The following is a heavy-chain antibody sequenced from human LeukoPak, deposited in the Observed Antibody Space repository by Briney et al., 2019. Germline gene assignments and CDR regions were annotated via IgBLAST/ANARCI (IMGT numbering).Heavy chain of an antibody. Sequence: GGSLRLSCAASGFAFSSYWMHWVRQAPGKGLVWVSRINTDGSSTSYADSVKGRFTISRDNAKNTLYLQMNSLRAEDTAVYYCARGTYYYDSSGSWSYWGQGTLVTVSS. V-gene: IGHV3-74*01. J-gene: IGHJ4*02. CDR2: INTDGSST. D-gene: IGHD3-22*01. CDR3: ARGTYYYDSSGSWSY. CDR1: GFAFSSYW.